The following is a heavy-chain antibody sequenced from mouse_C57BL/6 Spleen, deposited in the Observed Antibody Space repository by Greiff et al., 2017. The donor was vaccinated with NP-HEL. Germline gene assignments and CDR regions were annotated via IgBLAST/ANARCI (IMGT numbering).Heavy chain of an antibody. V-gene: IGHV1-82*01. Sequence: QVQLQQSGPELVKPGASVKISCKASGYAFSSSWMNWVKQRPGKGLEWIGRIYPGDGDTNYNGKFKGKATLTADKSSGTAYMQLSSLTSEDSAVYFCARDYYGSSSYWYFDVWGTGTTVTVSS. CDR2: IYPGDGDT. CDR3: ARDYYGSSSYWYFDV. J-gene: IGHJ1*03. CDR1: GYAFSSSW. D-gene: IGHD1-1*01.